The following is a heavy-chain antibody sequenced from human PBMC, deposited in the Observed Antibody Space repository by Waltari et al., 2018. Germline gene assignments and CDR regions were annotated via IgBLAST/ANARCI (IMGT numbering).Heavy chain of an antibody. V-gene: IGHV3-30*02. J-gene: IGHJ5*02. Sequence: QAQLVESGGGVVQPGGSLRISCAASGFNFNNHGMHWVRQAPGQGAGWVAFIEYDGYNKHYADSVKGRFTISRDNSKNTLYLQLSGLSREDTAVYSCAKGPDSSHYFSNWLDPWGQGTLVTVSS. D-gene: IGHD3-22*01. CDR1: GFNFNNHG. CDR2: IEYDGYNK. CDR3: AKGPDSSHYFSNWLDP.